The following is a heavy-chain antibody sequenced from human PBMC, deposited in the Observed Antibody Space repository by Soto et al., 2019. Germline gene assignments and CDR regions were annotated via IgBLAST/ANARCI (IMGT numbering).Heavy chain of an antibody. J-gene: IGHJ4*02. V-gene: IGHV3-23*01. Sequence: GGSLRLSCTTSGFTFDNFAMSWVRQAPGRGLEWVSAISGGGGGTYYADSVKGRFIISRDNSKNTVYLQVNGLRPDDTAVYYCAKDVHYDSSGYSYWGQGTLVTVSS. D-gene: IGHD3-22*01. CDR3: AKDVHYDSSGYSY. CDR2: ISGGGGGT. CDR1: GFTFDNFA.